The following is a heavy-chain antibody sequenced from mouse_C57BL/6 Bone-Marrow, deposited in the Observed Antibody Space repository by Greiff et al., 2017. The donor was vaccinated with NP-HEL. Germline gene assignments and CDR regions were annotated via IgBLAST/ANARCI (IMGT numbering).Heavy chain of an antibody. Sequence: EVQLQQSVPELVKPGASVKISCKASGYTFTDYYMNWVKQSHGKSLEWIGDINPNNGGTSYNQKFKGKATLTVDKSSSTAYMELRSLTSEDSAVYYCARWFGFITTVVDDYWGQGTTLTVSS. CDR1: GYTFTDYY. CDR3: ARWFGFITTVVDDY. J-gene: IGHJ2*01. V-gene: IGHV1-26*01. CDR2: INPNNGGT. D-gene: IGHD1-1*01.